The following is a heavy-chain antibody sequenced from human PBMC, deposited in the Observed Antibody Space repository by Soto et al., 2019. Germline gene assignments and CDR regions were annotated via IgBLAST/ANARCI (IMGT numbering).Heavy chain of an antibody. CDR2: IWYDGSNK. CDR3: ARERVDTATKDWNFDL. CDR1: GFTFSSYG. J-gene: IGHJ2*01. Sequence: QVQLVESGGGVVQPGRSLRLSCAASGFTFSSYGMHWVRQAPGKGLEWVAVIWYDGSNKYYADSVKGRFTISRDNSTNTMYLQMSSLRAEDTAVYYCARERVDTATKDWNFDLWGRGTLVTVSS. V-gene: IGHV3-33*01. D-gene: IGHD5-18*01.